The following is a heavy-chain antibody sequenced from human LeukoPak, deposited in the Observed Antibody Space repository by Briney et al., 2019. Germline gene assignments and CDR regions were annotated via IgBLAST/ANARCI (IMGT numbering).Heavy chain of an antibody. CDR2: INHSGST. CDR3: ARCSLVRQYDY. CDR1: GGSFSGYY. D-gene: IGHD6-13*01. Sequence: SETLSLTCAVYGGSFSGYYWSWIRQPPKKGLEWIGEINHSGSTNYNPSLKSRVTIPVDTSKNQFSLKVRSVTAADTAVYYCARCSLVRQYDYWGQGTLVTVSS. V-gene: IGHV4-34*01. J-gene: IGHJ4*02.